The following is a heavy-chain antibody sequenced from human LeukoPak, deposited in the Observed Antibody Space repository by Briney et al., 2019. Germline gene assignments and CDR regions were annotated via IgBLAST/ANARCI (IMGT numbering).Heavy chain of an antibody. Sequence: GGSLRLSCAASGFTFSSYSMNWVRQAPGKGLEWVANIKQDGSEKYYVDSVKGRFTISRDNAKNSLYLQMNSLRAEDTAVYYCARDRPYYFDYWGQGTLVTVSS. V-gene: IGHV3-7*01. CDR1: GFTFSSYS. CDR3: ARDRPYYFDY. J-gene: IGHJ4*02. CDR2: IKQDGSEK.